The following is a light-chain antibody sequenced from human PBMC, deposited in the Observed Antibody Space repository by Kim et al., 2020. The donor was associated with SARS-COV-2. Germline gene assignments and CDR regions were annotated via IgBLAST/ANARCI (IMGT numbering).Light chain of an antibody. CDR1: QSVSTS. V-gene: IGKV3-20*01. CDR2: GAS. J-gene: IGKJ2*01. Sequence: SLSPVDRATLSCRARQSVSTSLAWYQQKPGQAPRLLIYGASSRATGIPYRFSGSGSGTDFTLTISRLEPEDFAVYYCQQYGSRPYTFGQGTKLEI. CDR3: QQYGSRPYT.